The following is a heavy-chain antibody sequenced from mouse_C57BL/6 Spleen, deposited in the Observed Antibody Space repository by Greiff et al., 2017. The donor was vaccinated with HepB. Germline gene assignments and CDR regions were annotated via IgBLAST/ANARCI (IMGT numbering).Heavy chain of an antibody. CDR3: ARPSSGYEVDY. Sequence: QVHVKQPGAELVKPGASVKMSCKASGYTFTSYWITWVKQRPGQGLEWIGDIYPGSGSTNYNEKFKSKATLTVDTSSSTAYMQLSSLTSEDSAVYYCARPSSGYEVDYWGQGTSVTVSS. CDR1: GYTFTSYW. D-gene: IGHD3-2*02. CDR2: IYPGSGST. J-gene: IGHJ4*01. V-gene: IGHV1-55*01.